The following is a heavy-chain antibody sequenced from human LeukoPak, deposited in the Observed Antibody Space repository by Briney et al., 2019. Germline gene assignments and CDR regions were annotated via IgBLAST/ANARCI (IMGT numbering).Heavy chain of an antibody. J-gene: IGHJ4*02. CDR2: IIPIFGTA. V-gene: IGHV1-69*13. Sequence: GASVKVSCKASGGTFSSYAISWVRQAPGQGLEWMGGIIPIFGTANYAQKFQGRVTITADESTSTAYMELSSLRSEDTAVYYCASLTMAREYYFDYWGQGTLVTVSS. D-gene: IGHD3-10*01. CDR1: GGTFSSYA. CDR3: ASLTMAREYYFDY.